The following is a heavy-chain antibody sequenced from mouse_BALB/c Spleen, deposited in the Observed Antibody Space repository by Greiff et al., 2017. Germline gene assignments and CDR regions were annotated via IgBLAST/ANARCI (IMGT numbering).Heavy chain of an antibody. CDR2: IRNKANGYTT. J-gene: IGHJ2*01. V-gene: IGHV7-3*02. CDR3: ARDEGGYHYFDY. Sequence: EVQRVESGGGLVQPGGSLRLSCATSGFTFTDYYMSWVRQPPGKALEWLGFIRNKANGYTTEYSASVKGRFTISRDNSQSILYLQMNTLRAEDSATYYCARDEGGYHYFDYWGQGTTLTVSS. D-gene: IGHD2-2*01. CDR1: GFTFTDYY.